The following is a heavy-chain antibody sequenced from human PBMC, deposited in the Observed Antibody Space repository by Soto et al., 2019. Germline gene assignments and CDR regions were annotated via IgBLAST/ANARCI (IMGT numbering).Heavy chain of an antibody. CDR1: GFTFRSYA. CDR3: ARARSNWFDP. Sequence: QVQLVESGGGVVQPGRSLRLSCVASGFTFRSYAMHWVRQAPGKGLEWVGVIWYDGSNKYYGDSVKGRFTISRENSKNMLYLQMNSLRAEDTAVYFCARARSNWFDPWGQGTLVTVSS. V-gene: IGHV3-33*01. CDR2: IWYDGSNK. J-gene: IGHJ5*02.